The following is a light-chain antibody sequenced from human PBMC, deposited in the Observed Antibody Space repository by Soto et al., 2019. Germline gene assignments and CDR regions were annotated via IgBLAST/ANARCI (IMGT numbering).Light chain of an antibody. CDR1: SSDVGGYNY. J-gene: IGLJ2*01. Sequence: QSALTQPPSASGSPGQSVTISCTGTSSDVGGYNYVSWYQQHPGKAPKLMIYEVSKRPSGVPDRFSGSKSGNTASLTVSGLQAEDEADYYCSSYAGSNNVLFGGGIKLTVL. V-gene: IGLV2-8*01. CDR2: EVS. CDR3: SSYAGSNNVL.